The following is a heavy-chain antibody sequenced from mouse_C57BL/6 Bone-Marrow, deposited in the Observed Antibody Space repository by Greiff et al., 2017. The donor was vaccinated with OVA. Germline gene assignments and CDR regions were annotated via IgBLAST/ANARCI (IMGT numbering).Heavy chain of an antibody. CDR3: ARWGFYAMDY. CDR1: GYTFTSYW. CDR2: IYTGSGST. J-gene: IGHJ4*01. V-gene: IGHV1-55*01. Sequence: QVQLQQPGAELVQPGASVKMSCKASGYTFTSYWINWVKQRPGQGLEWIGDIYTGSGSTTYNEQFKSKATLTVDKSSSTAYKQHSSLTSEDSTVYYCARWGFYAMDYWGQGTSVTVSS.